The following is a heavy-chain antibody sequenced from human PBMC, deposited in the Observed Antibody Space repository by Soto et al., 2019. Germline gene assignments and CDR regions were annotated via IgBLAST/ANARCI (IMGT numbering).Heavy chain of an antibody. J-gene: IGHJ4*02. CDR1: GFTFSSYG. D-gene: IGHD3-10*01. CDR3: AKVRYYGSGSYSSYFDY. Sequence: GGSLRLSCAASGFTFSSYGMHWVRQAPGKGLEWVAVISYDGSNKYYADSVKGRFTISRDNSKNTLYLQMNSLRAEDTAVYYCAKVRYYGSGSYSSYFDYWGQGTLVTVSP. CDR2: ISYDGSNK. V-gene: IGHV3-30*18.